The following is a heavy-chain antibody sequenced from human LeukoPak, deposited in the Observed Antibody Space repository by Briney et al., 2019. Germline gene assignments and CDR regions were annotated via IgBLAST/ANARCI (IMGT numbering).Heavy chain of an antibody. J-gene: IGHJ6*03. CDR3: AKDALLRYFDWSLYYYYDMDV. CDR2: ISGSGGST. Sequence: GGSLRLSCAASGFTFSSYAMSWVRQAPGKGLEWVSAISGSGGSTYYADSVKGRFTISRDNSKNTLYLQMNSLRAEDTAVYYCAKDALLRYFDWSLYYYYDMDVWGKGTTVTVSS. CDR1: GFTFSSYA. D-gene: IGHD3-9*01. V-gene: IGHV3-23*01.